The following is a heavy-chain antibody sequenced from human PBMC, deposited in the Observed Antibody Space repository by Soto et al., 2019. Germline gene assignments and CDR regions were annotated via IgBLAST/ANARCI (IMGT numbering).Heavy chain of an antibody. CDR2: ISSSSSYI. J-gene: IGHJ3*02. Sequence: EVQLVESGGGLVKPGGSLRLSCADSGFTFSSYSMNWVRQAPGKGLEWVSSISSSSSYIYYADSVKGRFTISRDNAKNSLYRQMNRLRAEDTAVYYCARDGHIDYRDYVRDGDAFDIWGQGTMVTVSS. D-gene: IGHD4-17*01. CDR1: GFTFSSYS. V-gene: IGHV3-21*01. CDR3: ARDGHIDYRDYVRDGDAFDI.